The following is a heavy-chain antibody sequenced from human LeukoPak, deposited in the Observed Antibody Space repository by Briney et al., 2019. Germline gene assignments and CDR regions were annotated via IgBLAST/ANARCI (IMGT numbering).Heavy chain of an antibody. D-gene: IGHD2-15*01. Sequence: SETLSLTCAVSGYSIRGDDYWGWIRQSPGKGLEWIGSIYHSGSTHYNPSLKSRVTISVDTSKNQFSLKLRSVTATDTAVYYCVRHVVGWGYFDSWGQGALVTVSS. J-gene: IGHJ4*02. V-gene: IGHV4-38-2*01. CDR2: IYHSGST. CDR3: VRHVVGWGYFDS. CDR1: GYSIRGDDY.